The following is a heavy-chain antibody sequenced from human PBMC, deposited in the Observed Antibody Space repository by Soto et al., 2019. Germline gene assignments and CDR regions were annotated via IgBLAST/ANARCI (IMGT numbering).Heavy chain of an antibody. V-gene: IGHV3-33*01. CDR1: GFTFSSYG. CDR3: ARDRVATTNTPFDY. Sequence: GGSLRLSCAASGFTFSSYGMHWVRQAPGKGLEWVAVIWYDGSNKYYADSVKGRFTISRDNSKNTLYLQMNSLRAEDTAVYYCARDRVATTNTPFDYWGQGTLVTVSS. D-gene: IGHD5-12*01. CDR2: IWYDGSNK. J-gene: IGHJ4*02.